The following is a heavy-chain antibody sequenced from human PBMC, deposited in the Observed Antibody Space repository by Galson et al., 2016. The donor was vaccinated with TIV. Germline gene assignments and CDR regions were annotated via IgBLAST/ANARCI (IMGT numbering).Heavy chain of an antibody. CDR2: ISSYNGDT. CDR3: ARDRGSMTMILVVDYHYGMDV. J-gene: IGHJ6*02. D-gene: IGHD3-22*01. V-gene: IGHV1-18*04. CDR1: GYTFRNYG. Sequence: SVKVSCKASGYTFRNYGFSWVRQAPGQGLEWLGWISSYNGDTNYAHTLRGRLTMTTDSSTTTASMELRSLRSDDTAVYFCARDRGSMTMILVVDYHYGMDVWGQGTTVTVSS.